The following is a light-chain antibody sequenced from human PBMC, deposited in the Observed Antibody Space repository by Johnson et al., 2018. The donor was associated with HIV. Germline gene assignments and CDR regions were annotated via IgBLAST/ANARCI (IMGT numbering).Light chain of an antibody. Sequence: QSVLTQPPSVSAAPGQKVTISCSGSSSNIGNNYVSWYQQLPGTAPKLLIYDNNKRPSGIPDRFSGSKSGTSATLGITGLQTGDEAEYDCGTWDSSLSAYVFGTGTKVTVL. CDR1: SSNIGNNY. CDR2: DNN. CDR3: GTWDSSLSAYV. J-gene: IGLJ1*01. V-gene: IGLV1-51*01.